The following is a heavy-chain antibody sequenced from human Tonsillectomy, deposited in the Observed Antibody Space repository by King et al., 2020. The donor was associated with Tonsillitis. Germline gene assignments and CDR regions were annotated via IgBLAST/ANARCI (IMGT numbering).Heavy chain of an antibody. Sequence: VQLQESGPGLVKPSETLSLTCAVSGYSISSGYYWGWIRQPPGKGLEWIGSIYHSGSTYYNPSLKSRVTISVDTSKNQFSLKLSSVTAADTAVYYCARVVHQLPQLDSWYFDLRGRGTLVTVSS. CDR3: ARVVHQLPQLDSWYFDL. V-gene: IGHV4-38-2*01. CDR1: GYSISSGYY. CDR2: IYHSGST. J-gene: IGHJ2*01. D-gene: IGHD2-2*01.